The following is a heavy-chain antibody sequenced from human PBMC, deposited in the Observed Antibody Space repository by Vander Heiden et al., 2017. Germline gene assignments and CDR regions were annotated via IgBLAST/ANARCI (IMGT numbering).Heavy chain of an antibody. V-gene: IGHV1-8*01. CDR3: ARGGRDGDNFDY. CDR1: GYTFPSYD. CDR2: KKPNSGKT. Sequence: QVQLVQSGAEVKQPGASVKVSCKASGYTFPSYDINWVRQATGQGLEGVGWKKPNSGKTGYAQKFQGRVTRTRNTSISTAYVELSSLRSEDTAVYYWARGGRDGDNFDYWGQGTLVTVSS. J-gene: IGHJ4*02.